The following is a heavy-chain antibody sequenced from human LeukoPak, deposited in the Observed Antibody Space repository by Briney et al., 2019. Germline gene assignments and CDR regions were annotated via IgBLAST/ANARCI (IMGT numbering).Heavy chain of an antibody. V-gene: IGHV3-74*03. CDR3: TREGSLGQQLPPDY. D-gene: IGHD6-13*01. J-gene: IGHJ4*02. CDR1: GFTFSNYL. Sequence: GSLRLSCVASGFTFSNYLMQGVRPAPGKGLVWVSRIKSDGSNKMYADSVKGRFTISRDNAENTLYLQMNSLSVEDTAVYYCTREGSLGQQLPPDYWGQGTLVTVSS. CDR2: IKSDGSNK.